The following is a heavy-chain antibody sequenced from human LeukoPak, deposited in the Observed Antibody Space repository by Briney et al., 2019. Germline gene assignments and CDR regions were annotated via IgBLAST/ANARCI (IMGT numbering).Heavy chain of an antibody. CDR3: ARSGLTTIAHLD. CDR1: VGSFSKYH. Sequence: SETLSLTCAVSVGSFSKYHWSWIRQPPGKGLEWIGEINRRSSTNYNPSLKSRVTISVDASKNHFSLELSSVTAADTAVYYCARSGLTTIAHLDWGQGTLVTVSS. V-gene: IGHV4-34*01. D-gene: IGHD4-11*01. CDR2: INRRSST. J-gene: IGHJ4*02.